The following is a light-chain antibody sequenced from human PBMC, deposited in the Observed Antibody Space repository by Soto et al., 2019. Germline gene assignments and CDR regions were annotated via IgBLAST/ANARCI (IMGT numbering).Light chain of an antibody. CDR1: ESISSW. Sequence: DIQMTQSPSTLSASVGDRVTITCRASESISSWLAWFQQKPGRAPKLLIYKASILESGVSSRFSGSESGTDFTLTISSLQPDDFATYFCQQYSTTWSFGQGTKVEIK. V-gene: IGKV1-5*03. CDR2: KAS. CDR3: QQYSTTWS. J-gene: IGKJ1*01.